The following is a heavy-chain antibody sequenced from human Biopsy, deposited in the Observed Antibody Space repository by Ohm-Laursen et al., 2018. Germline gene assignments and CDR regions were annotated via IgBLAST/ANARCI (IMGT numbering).Heavy chain of an antibody. Sequence: SDTLSLTCTVSRDSISNYYWTWIRQSPGKGLEWIGYIYYTGSTNYNPSLKSRVTISVDTSKNQFSLKLSSVTAADTALYYCARRGSGGRSFDYWGQGTLVTVSS. J-gene: IGHJ4*02. D-gene: IGHD2-15*01. CDR3: ARRGSGGRSFDY. CDR2: IYYTGST. V-gene: IGHV4-59*08. CDR1: RDSISNYY.